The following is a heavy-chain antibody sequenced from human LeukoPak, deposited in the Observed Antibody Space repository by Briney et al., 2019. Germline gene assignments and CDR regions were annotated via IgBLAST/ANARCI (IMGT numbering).Heavy chain of an antibody. Sequence: SGTLSLTCAVSGGSITSSNWWNWVRQPPGKGLEWIGGVYHSGSTNYSPSLKSRVTISVDKSKNQFYLKLTSVTAADTAAYFCARDPREEYSYGLRWAFDIWGQGTMVIVSS. CDR3: ARDPREEYSYGLRWAFDI. CDR2: VYHSGST. J-gene: IGHJ3*02. V-gene: IGHV4-4*02. D-gene: IGHD5-18*01. CDR1: GGSITSSNW.